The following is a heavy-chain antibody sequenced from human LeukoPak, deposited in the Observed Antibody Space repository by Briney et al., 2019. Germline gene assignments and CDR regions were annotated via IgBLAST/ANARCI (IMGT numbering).Heavy chain of an antibody. V-gene: IGHV3-48*03. Sequence: GGSLRLSCAASGFTFSSYEMNWVRQAPGKGLEWVSYISSSGTTIYYADSVKGRFTISRDNSKNTLYLQMNSLRAEDTAVYYCAKSGSSWYYFDYWGQGTLVTVSS. CDR3: AKSGSSWYYFDY. CDR2: ISSSGTTI. CDR1: GFTFSSYE. D-gene: IGHD6-13*01. J-gene: IGHJ4*02.